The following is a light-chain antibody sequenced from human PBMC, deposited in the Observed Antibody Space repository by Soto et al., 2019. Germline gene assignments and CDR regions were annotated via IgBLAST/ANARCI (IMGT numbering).Light chain of an antibody. CDR2: DAS. J-gene: IGKJ1*01. Sequence: MQMSQSPSSLSASVGASVTITCRASQGISSALAWYQQTPGRPPKLLIYDASTLESGVPSRFSGSRSGTDFTLTISSLQPDDFATYYCQHYNSYSEAFGQGTKVDIK. CDR3: QHYNSYSEA. V-gene: IGKV1-13*02. CDR1: QGISSA.